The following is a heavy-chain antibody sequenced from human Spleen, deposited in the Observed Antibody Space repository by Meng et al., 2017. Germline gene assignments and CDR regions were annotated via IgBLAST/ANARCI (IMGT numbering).Heavy chain of an antibody. CDR1: GFTFSSYA. Sequence: GESLKISCAASGFTFSSYAMHWVRQAPGKGLEWVAVISYDESTKYYADSVKGRFTISRDDSKNTLYLQMNSLRGGDTAVYYCARDHRSYDSSGYHEYWGQGTLVTGSS. CDR3: ARDHRSYDSSGYHEY. D-gene: IGHD3-22*01. J-gene: IGHJ4*02. CDR2: ISYDESTK. V-gene: IGHV3-30*04.